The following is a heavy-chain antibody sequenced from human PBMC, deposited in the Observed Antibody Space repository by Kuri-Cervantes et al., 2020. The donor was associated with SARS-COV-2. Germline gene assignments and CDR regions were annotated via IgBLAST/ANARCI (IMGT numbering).Heavy chain of an antibody. CDR3: GKEGGHNEIDY. D-gene: IGHD5-24*01. V-gene: IGHV3-30*18. CDR1: GFTFSSYA. J-gene: IGHJ4*02. CDR2: ISYDGSNK. Sequence: LSLTCAASGFTFSSYAMSWVRQAPGKGLEWVALISYDGSNKFYADSVKGRFTISRDDSKNTLYLQMNSLRAEDTAVYYCGKEGGHNEIDYWGQGTLVTVSS.